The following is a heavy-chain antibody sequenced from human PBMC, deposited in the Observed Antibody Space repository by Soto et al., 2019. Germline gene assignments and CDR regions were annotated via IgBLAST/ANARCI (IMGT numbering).Heavy chain of an antibody. CDR2: ISGSGGST. CDR3: AKSIVVVPAATENKFYYYYYYSMDV. J-gene: IGHJ6*02. CDR1: GFTFSSYA. Sequence: GGSLRLSCAASGFTFSSYAMSWVRQAPGKGLEWVSAISGSGGSTYYADSVKGRFTISRANSKNTLYLQINSLRAEDTAVYYCAKSIVVVPAATENKFYYYYYYSMDVWGQGTTVTVSS. V-gene: IGHV3-23*01. D-gene: IGHD2-2*01.